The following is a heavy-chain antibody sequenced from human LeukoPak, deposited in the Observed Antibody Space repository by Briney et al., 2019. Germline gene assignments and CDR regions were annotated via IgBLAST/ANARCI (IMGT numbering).Heavy chain of an antibody. V-gene: IGHV3-74*01. CDR1: GFTFSSYA. D-gene: IGHD6-13*01. J-gene: IGHJ6*03. Sequence: GGSLRLSCAASGFTFSSYAMSWVRQAPGKGLVWVSRINSDGSSTSYADSVKGRFTISRDNAKNTLYLQMNSLRAEDTAVYYCARAIVGNSGYMDVWGKGTTVTISS. CDR3: ARAIVGNSGYMDV. CDR2: INSDGSST.